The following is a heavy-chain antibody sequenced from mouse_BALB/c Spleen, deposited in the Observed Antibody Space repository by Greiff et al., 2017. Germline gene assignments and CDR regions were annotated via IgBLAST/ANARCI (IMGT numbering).Heavy chain of an antibody. Sequence: EVKLVESGGGLVQPGGSLRLSCATSGFTFTDYYMSWVRQPPGKALEWLGFIRNKANGYTTEYSASVKGRFTISRDNSQSILYLQMNTLRAEDSATYYCAREDYGSSFYAMDYWGQGTSGTVSS. CDR2: IRNKANGYTT. V-gene: IGHV7-3*02. CDR1: GFTFTDYY. D-gene: IGHD1-1*01. CDR3: AREDYGSSFYAMDY. J-gene: IGHJ4*01.